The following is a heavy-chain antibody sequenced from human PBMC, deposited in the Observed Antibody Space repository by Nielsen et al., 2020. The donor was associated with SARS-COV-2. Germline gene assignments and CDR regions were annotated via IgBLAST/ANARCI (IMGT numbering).Heavy chain of an antibody. CDR1: GCSISSGGYY. Sequence: SETLSLTYTVSGCSISSGGYYWSWIRHHPGKGLEWIGYIYFSGRTCYNPSLKSRVTISVDTSKNQFSLSLRSVTAADTAVYYCARESSGYDHYNYGMDVWGQGTTVTVSS. CDR3: ARESSGYDHYNYGMDV. V-gene: IGHV4-31*03. J-gene: IGHJ6*02. D-gene: IGHD5-12*01. CDR2: IYFSGRT.